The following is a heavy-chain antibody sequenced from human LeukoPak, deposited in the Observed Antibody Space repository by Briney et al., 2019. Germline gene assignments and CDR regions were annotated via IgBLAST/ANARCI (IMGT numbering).Heavy chain of an antibody. J-gene: IGHJ4*02. Sequence: SQTLSLTCAISGDSVSTNNAGWNWIRQSPSRGLEWLGRTYYSSNWYNDYAVSVKSRITINPDTSKNQFSLQLNSVTPEDTAVYYCARASHTAIDYWGQGTLVTVSS. CDR2: TYYSSNWYN. V-gene: IGHV6-1*01. D-gene: IGHD5-18*01. CDR3: ARASHTAIDY. CDR1: GDSVSTNNAG.